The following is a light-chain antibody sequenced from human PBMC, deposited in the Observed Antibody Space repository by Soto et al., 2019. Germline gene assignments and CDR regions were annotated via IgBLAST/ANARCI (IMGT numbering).Light chain of an antibody. CDR1: QSISSW. CDR2: DAS. J-gene: IGKJ5*01. CDR3: QQYNSYPIT. V-gene: IGKV1-5*01. Sequence: GERVTITCRASQSISSWLAWYQQKPGKAPKLLIYDASSLESGVPSRFSGSGSGTEFTLTISSLQPDDFATYYCQQYNSYPITFGQGTRMEIK.